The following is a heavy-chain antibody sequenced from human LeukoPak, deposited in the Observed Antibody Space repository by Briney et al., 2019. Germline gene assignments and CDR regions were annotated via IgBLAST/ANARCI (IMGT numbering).Heavy chain of an antibody. CDR1: GYSFTNYW. D-gene: IGHD2-15*01. Sequence: GEALKTFCRGSGYSFTNYWIGWVRQMSGKGLGWRGVIYPGDSDTRYSPSFQGQVTISADKSISTAYLQWSSLKASDTAMYYCVRLGYCSGGSCLAFDIWGQGTMVTVSS. CDR2: IYPGDSDT. J-gene: IGHJ3*02. CDR3: VRLGYCSGGSCLAFDI. V-gene: IGHV5-51*01.